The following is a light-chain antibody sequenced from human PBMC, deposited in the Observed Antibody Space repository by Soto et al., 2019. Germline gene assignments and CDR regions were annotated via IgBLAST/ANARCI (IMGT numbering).Light chain of an antibody. CDR3: QQRSNWPPKWT. CDR1: QSVSSY. Sequence: DIVLTQSPATLSLSPGESATLSCRASQSVSSYLAWYQQKPGQAPRLLIYDASNGATGIPARFSGSGSGTDFPLTISGLEPEDFAVYYCQQRSNWPPKWTFGQGTKV. J-gene: IGKJ1*01. V-gene: IGKV3-11*01. CDR2: DAS.